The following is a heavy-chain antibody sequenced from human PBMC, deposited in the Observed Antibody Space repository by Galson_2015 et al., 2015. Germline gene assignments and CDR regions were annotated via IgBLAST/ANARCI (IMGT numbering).Heavy chain of an antibody. D-gene: IGHD4-11*01. CDR1: GFTFSSYA. J-gene: IGHJ6*02. V-gene: IGHV3-64D*06. CDR3: LKDPYSNYNYYYGMDV. CDR2: ISSNGGST. Sequence: SLRLSCAASGFTFSSYAMHWVRQAPGKGLEYVSAISSNGGSTYYADSVKGRFTISRDNSKNTLYLQMSSLRAEDTAVYYCLKDPYSNYNYYYGMDVWGQGTTGTVSS.